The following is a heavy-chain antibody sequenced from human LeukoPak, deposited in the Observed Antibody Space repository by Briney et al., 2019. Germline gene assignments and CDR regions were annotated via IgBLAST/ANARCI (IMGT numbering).Heavy chain of an antibody. Sequence: PSETLSLTCTVSGGSISSSSYYWGWIRQPPGKGLEWIGSICYSGSTYYNPSLKSRVTISVDTSKNQFSLKLSSVTAADTAVYYCARGYCSSTSCYDGLRGWFDPWGQGTLVTVSS. CDR1: GGSISSSSYY. V-gene: IGHV4-39*07. CDR3: ARGYCSSTSCYDGLRGWFDP. D-gene: IGHD2-2*01. CDR2: ICYSGST. J-gene: IGHJ5*02.